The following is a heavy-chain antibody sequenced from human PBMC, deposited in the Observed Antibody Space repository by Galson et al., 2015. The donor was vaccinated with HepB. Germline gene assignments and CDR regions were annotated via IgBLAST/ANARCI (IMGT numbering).Heavy chain of an antibody. CDR2: INHSGST. CDR3: ARGGSSGWNPTLYYYYYYGMDV. CDR1: GGSFSGYY. J-gene: IGHJ6*02. V-gene: IGHV4-34*01. D-gene: IGHD6-19*01. Sequence: ETLSLTCAVYGGSFSGYYWSWIRQPPGKGLEWIGEINHSGSTNYNPSLKSRVTISVDTSKNQFSLKLSSVTAADTAVYYCARGGSSGWNPTLYYYYYYGMDVWGQGTTVTVSS.